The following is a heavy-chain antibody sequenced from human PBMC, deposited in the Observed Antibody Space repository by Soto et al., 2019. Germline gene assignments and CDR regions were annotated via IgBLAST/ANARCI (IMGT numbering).Heavy chain of an antibody. CDR1: GFTFSSFG. CDR3: AKDPLYGDYDPPDY. J-gene: IGHJ4*02. V-gene: IGHV3-30*18. CDR2: ISYDGSNK. D-gene: IGHD4-17*01. Sequence: GGSLGLSFAASGFTFSSFGMHWVRQPQGKGLEWVAVISYDGSNKYYADSVKGRFTISRDNSKNTLYLQMNSLRAEDTAVYYCAKDPLYGDYDPPDYRGQGTLVTVSS.